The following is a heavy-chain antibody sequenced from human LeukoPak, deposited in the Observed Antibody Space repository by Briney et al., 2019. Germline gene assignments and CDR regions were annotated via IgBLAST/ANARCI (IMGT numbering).Heavy chain of an antibody. CDR3: TRDDSITMIWPYYAFDI. J-gene: IGHJ3*02. D-gene: IGHD3-22*01. V-gene: IGHV3-49*03. Sequence: GGSLRLSCTASGFTFGDYAMSWFRQAPGKGLEWVGFIRSKAYGGTTEYAASVKGRFTISRDDSKRIAYLQMNSLKTEDTAVYYCTRDDSITMIWPYYAFDIWGQGTMVTVSS. CDR2: IRSKAYGGTT. CDR1: GFTFGDYA.